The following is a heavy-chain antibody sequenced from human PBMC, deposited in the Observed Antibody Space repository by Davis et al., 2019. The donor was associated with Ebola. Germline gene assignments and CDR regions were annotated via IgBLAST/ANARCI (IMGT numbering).Heavy chain of an antibody. CDR2: INSDGSST. Sequence: GESLKISCAASGFTFSSYSMNWVRQAPGKGLVWVSRINSDGSSTSYADSVKGRFTISRDNAKNTLYLQMNSLRAEDTAVYYCARVDENGDTDYWGQGTLVTVSS. V-gene: IGHV3-74*01. CDR3: ARVDENGDTDY. J-gene: IGHJ4*02. D-gene: IGHD4-17*01. CDR1: GFTFSSYS.